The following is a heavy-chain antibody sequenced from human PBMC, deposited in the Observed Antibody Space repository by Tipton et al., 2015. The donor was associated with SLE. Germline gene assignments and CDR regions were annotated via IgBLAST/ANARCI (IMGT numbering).Heavy chain of an antibody. Sequence: TLSLTCTVSGGSVSSGSYYWSWIRQPPGKGLEWIGYIYYSGSTNYNPSLKSRVTISVDTSKNQFSLKLSSVTAADTAVYYCAKYFYRGTFDYWGQGTLVTVSS. D-gene: IGHD3-9*01. J-gene: IGHJ4*02. CDR3: AKYFYRGTFDY. CDR2: IYYSGST. CDR1: GGSVSSGSYY. V-gene: IGHV4-61*01.